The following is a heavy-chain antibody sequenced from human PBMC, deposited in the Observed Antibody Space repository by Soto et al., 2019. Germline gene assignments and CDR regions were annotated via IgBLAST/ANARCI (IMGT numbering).Heavy chain of an antibody. V-gene: IGHV3-9*01. Sequence: HPGGSLRLSCAASGFTFDDYAMHWVRQAPGKGLEWVSGISWNSGSIGYADSVKGRFTISRDNAKNSLYLQMNSLRAEDTALYYCAKDSGVREALKGNWFDPWGQGTLVTVSS. D-gene: IGHD3-10*01. CDR1: GFTFDDYA. CDR3: AKDSGVREALKGNWFDP. J-gene: IGHJ5*02. CDR2: ISWNSGSI.